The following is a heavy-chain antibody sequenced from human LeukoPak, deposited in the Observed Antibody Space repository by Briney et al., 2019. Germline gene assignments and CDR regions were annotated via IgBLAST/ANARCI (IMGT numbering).Heavy chain of an antibody. V-gene: IGHV3-7*04. D-gene: IGHD2-21*02. Sequence: GRSLRLSCAASGFTFTSYWMTWVRQAPGKGLEWVANTKHDGSERYYVDSVKGRFTISRDNVKNSLFLQMDSLRAEDTAVYYCARGGLYGDYYFDYWGQGTLVTVTS. CDR1: GFTFTSYW. J-gene: IGHJ4*02. CDR2: TKHDGSER. CDR3: ARGGLYGDYYFDY.